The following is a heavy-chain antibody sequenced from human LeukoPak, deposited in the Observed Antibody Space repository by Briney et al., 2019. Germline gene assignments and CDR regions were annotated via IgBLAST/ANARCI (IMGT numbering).Heavy chain of an antibody. V-gene: IGHV7-4-1*02. D-gene: IGHD1-14*01. CDR1: GYNFLNYA. CDR2: INIEIGIT. CDR3: ARKPVFYYYMDV. J-gene: IGHJ6*03. Sequence: ASVKVSCKASGYNFLNYAINWVRQAPGQGLEWVGWINIEIGITTYAQGFKGRFVFSLDTSVSTAYLQITSLKTEDTAVYYCARKPVFYYYMDVWGKGTTVIVSS.